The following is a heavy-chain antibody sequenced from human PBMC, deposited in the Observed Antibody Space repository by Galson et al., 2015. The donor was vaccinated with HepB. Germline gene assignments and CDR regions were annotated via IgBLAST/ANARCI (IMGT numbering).Heavy chain of an antibody. CDR2: FNSSTNTI. V-gene: IGHV3-48*04. Sequence: SLRLSCAASGFTSSSYAMNWVRLPPGRGREWILYFNSSTNTIYYAHSLKGRFTISRDNAKNPLFLKMNSLGAEETAIYYCARDWGDYGYGNWFDPWGQGTLVTVSP. J-gene: IGHJ5*02. CDR1: GFTSSSYA. D-gene: IGHD4-17*01. CDR3: ARDWGDYGYGNWFDP.